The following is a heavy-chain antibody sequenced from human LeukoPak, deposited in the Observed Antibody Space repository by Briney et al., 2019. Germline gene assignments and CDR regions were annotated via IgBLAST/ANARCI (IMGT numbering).Heavy chain of an antibody. CDR1: GYTFTSYD. V-gene: IGHV1-8*01. D-gene: IGHD6-6*01. CDR2: MNPNSGNT. CDR3: RYSSSSDYYYYMGV. Sequence: GASVKVSCKASGYTFTSYDINWVRQATGQGLEWMGWMNPNSGNTGYAQKFQGRVTMTRNTSISTAYMELSSLRSEDTAVYYCRYSSSSDYYYYMGVWGKGTTVTVSS. J-gene: IGHJ6*03.